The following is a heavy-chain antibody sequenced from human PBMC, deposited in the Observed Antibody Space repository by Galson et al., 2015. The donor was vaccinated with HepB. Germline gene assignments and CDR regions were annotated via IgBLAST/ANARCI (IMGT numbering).Heavy chain of an antibody. CDR3: ARRGTTGSYPR. Sequence: ETLSLTCTVSGGSISSYYWGWIRQPPGKGLEWIGYIYYTGSTNYNPSLKSRVTISVDTSRNLFSLRLSSVTAADTAVYYCARRGTTGSYPRWGQGTLVTVSS. V-gene: IGHV4-59*08. CDR1: GGSISSYY. D-gene: IGHD1-1*01. J-gene: IGHJ4*02. CDR2: IYYTGST.